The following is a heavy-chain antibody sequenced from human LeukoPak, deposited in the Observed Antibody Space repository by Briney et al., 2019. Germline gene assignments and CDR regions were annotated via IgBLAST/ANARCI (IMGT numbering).Heavy chain of an antibody. V-gene: IGHV4-59*01. J-gene: IGHJ4*02. D-gene: IGHD3-22*01. Sequence: SETLSLTCTVSGGSISNYYWSWVRQPPGKGLEWIGYIYYSGSTNYNPSLKSRVTISVDTSKNQFSLKLTSVTAADTAVYYCARDYYDSSGYWGQGTLVTVSS. CDR2: IYYSGST. CDR3: ARDYYDSSGY. CDR1: GGSISNYY.